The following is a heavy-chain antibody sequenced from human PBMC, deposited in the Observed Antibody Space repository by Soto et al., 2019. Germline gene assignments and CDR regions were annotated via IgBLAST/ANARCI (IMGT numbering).Heavy chain of an antibody. CDR1: GDSISTVDYF. Sequence: KPSETLSLTCSVSGDSISTVDYFWAWVRQPPGQALEYIGYIYKSATTYYNPSFESRVAISLDTSKSQFSLNVTSLTAADTAVYFCARGRYCLTGRCYPNWFDSWGQGTLVTVSS. D-gene: IGHD2-15*01. CDR2: IYKSATT. J-gene: IGHJ5*01. CDR3: ARGRYCLTGRCYPNWFDS. V-gene: IGHV4-30-4*01.